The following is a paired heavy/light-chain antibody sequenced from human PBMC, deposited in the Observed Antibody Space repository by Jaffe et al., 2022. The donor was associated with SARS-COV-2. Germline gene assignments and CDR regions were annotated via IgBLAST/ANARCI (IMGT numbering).Heavy chain of an antibody. CDR1: GFSLSNARMG. CDR2: IFSNDEK. J-gene: IGHJ4*02. CDR3: ARILGYCSGGSCYGRPYYFDY. Sequence: QVTLKESGPVLVKPTETLTLTCTVSGFSLSNARMGVSWIRQPPGKALEWLAHIFSNDEKSYSTSLKSRLTISKDTSKSQVVLTMTNMDPVDTATYYCARILGYCSGGSCYGRPYYFDYWGQGTLVTVSS. V-gene: IGHV2-26*01. D-gene: IGHD2-15*01.
Light chain of an antibody. CDR1: SSNIGAGYD. Sequence: QSVLTQPPSVSGAPGQRVTISCTGSSSNIGAGYDVHWYQQLPGTAPKLLIYGNSNRPSGVPDRFSGSKSGTSASLAITGLQAEDEADYYCQSYDSSLSGRGVVFGGGTKLTVL. J-gene: IGLJ2*01. CDR2: GNS. CDR3: QSYDSSLSGRGVV. V-gene: IGLV1-40*01.